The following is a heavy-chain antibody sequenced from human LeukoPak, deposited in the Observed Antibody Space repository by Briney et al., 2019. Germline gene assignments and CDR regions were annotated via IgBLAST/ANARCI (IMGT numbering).Heavy chain of an antibody. CDR3: ARAVESGELGFDY. CDR2: ISSSSSTI. V-gene: IGHV3-48*02. D-gene: IGHD7-27*01. Sequence: GGSLRLSCAASGFTFSSYSMNWVRQTPGKGLEWVSYISSSSSTIYYADSVKGRFTISRDNAKNSLYLQMNSLRDEDTAVYYCARAVESGELGFDYWGQGTLVTVSS. CDR1: GFTFSSYS. J-gene: IGHJ4*02.